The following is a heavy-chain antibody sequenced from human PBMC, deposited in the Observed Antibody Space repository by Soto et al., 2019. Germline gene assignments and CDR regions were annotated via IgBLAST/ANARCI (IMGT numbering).Heavy chain of an antibody. CDR1: GLNLNSLW. Sequence: EVQVVESGGGLVQPGGSLRLSCTASGLNLNSLWIYWVRQSPGEGLQWISGIDESGRDTRYADSVKGRFTISRDNAKNTLYLQMNGLRAEDTAVYYCASYNWPATSDYWGQGTLVTVSS. J-gene: IGHJ4*02. CDR2: IDESGRDT. V-gene: IGHV3-74*01. CDR3: ASYNWPATSDY. D-gene: IGHD1-20*01.